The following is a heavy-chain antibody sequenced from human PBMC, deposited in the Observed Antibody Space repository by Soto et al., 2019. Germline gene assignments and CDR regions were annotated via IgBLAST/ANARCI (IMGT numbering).Heavy chain of an antibody. J-gene: IGHJ4*02. CDR3: ARAPGYSSSWPFDY. Sequence: EVQLLESGGGLVQPGGSLRLSCAASGFTFSSYVMSWVRQAPGKGLEWVSAISGSGGSTYYADSVKGRFTISRDNSKNTLYLQMNSLRAEDTAVYYCARAPGYSSSWPFDYWGQGTLVTVSS. CDR1: GFTFSSYV. V-gene: IGHV3-23*01. CDR2: ISGSGGST. D-gene: IGHD6-13*01.